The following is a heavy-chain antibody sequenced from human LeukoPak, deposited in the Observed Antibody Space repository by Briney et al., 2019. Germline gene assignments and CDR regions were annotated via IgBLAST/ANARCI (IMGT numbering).Heavy chain of an antibody. V-gene: IGHV3-74*01. CDR3: VRGEDWTGYITPSVDV. D-gene: IGHD3/OR15-3a*01. CDR1: GFTFGGYW. Sequence: GGSLRLSCAASGFTFGGYWMHWVRQAPGKVLMWVSHINNDGTNATYADSVKGRLTVSRDNAKSTVNLQLNSLRVEDTAVYYCVRGEDWTGYITPSVDVWGKGTTVTVSS. J-gene: IGHJ6*04. CDR2: INNDGTNA.